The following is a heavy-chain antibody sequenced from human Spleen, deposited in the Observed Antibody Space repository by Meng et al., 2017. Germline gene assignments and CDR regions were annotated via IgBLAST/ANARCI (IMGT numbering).Heavy chain of an antibody. CDR2: INPKSGDT. CDR3: ARDEDISAAGKLFGDY. V-gene: IGHV1-2*06. D-gene: IGHD6-25*01. CDR1: GYTFPDYW. J-gene: IGHJ4*02. Sequence: QGPLVQSGAEVKKPGASVKVSCKASGYTFPDYWLHWVRRAPGQGLEWMGRINPKSGDTHYAQRFQARVTMTGDTSISTAYMELSGLRSDDTAMYYCARDEDISAAGKLFGDYWGQGTLVTVSS.